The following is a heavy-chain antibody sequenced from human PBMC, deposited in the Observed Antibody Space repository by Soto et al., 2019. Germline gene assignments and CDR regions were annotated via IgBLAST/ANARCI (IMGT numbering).Heavy chain of an antibody. J-gene: IGHJ6*02. CDR3: ATEYYYDSSGYYSIYYGMDV. CDR1: GFTFSSYG. Sequence: QVQLVESGGGVVQPGRSLRLACAASGFTFSSYGMHWGRQAPGKGLEWVAVISYDGSNKYYADSVKGRFTISRDNSKNTLYLQMNSLRAEDTAVYYCATEYYYDSSGYYSIYYGMDVWGQGTTVTVSS. D-gene: IGHD3-22*01. V-gene: IGHV3-30*03. CDR2: ISYDGSNK.